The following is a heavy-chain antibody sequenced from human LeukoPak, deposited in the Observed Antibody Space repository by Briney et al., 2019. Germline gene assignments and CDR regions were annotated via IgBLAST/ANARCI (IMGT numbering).Heavy chain of an antibody. V-gene: IGHV4-39*07. Sequence: SETLSLTCTVSGGSISSRSYYWGWIRQPPGKGLEWIGTIYYSGSTYYNPSLKSRVTISVDTSKNQFSPKLSSVTAADTAVYYCARDSGGIDYWGQGTLVTVSS. CDR1: GGSISSRSYY. CDR2: IYYSGST. D-gene: IGHD6-25*01. CDR3: ARDSGGIDY. J-gene: IGHJ4*02.